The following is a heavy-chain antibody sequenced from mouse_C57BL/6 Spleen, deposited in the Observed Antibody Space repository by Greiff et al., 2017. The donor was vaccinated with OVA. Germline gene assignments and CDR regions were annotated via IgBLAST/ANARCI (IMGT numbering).Heavy chain of an antibody. J-gene: IGHJ4*01. Sequence: VQLQQSGPELVKPGASVKISCKASGYTFTDYYMNWVKQSHGKSLEWIGDINPNNGGTSYNQKFKGKATLTVDKSSSTAYMKLRSLTSEDSAVYYCARRAAIDYWGQGTSVTVSS. CDR3: ARRAAIDY. CDR1: GYTFTDYY. V-gene: IGHV1-26*01. CDR2: INPNNGGT.